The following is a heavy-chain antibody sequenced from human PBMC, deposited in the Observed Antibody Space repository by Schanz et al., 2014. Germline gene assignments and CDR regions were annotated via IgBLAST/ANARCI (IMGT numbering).Heavy chain of an antibody. CDR3: VRDLGARFYGMDV. Sequence: EVQLVESGGGLVQPGGSLRLSCAVSGFTFTSYDMNWVRQAPGKGLEWVAYINSGSNAIYYAESVRGRFTISRDNAKSSLSLHMNSMRDEDPAVYYCVRDLGARFYGMDVWGQGTTVTVSS. CDR1: GFTFTSYD. CDR2: INSGSNAI. V-gene: IGHV3-48*02. J-gene: IGHJ6*02. D-gene: IGHD2-15*01.